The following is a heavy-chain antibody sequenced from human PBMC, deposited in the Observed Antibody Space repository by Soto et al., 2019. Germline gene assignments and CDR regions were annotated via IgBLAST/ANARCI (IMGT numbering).Heavy chain of an antibody. Sequence: PSETLSLTCTDSGGSISSSSYYWGWIRQPPGKGLEWIGSIYYSGSTYYNPSLKSRVTISVDTSKNQFSLKLSSVTAADTAVYYCASRGGATTAFDIWGQGTMVTVSS. D-gene: IGHD1-26*01. V-gene: IGHV4-39*01. CDR2: IYYSGST. CDR1: GGSISSSSYY. J-gene: IGHJ3*02. CDR3: ASRGGATTAFDI.